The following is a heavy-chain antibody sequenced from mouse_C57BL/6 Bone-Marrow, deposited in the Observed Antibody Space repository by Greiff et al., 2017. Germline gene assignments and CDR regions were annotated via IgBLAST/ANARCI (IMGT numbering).Heavy chain of an antibody. CDR2: INYDGSST. CDR1: GFTFSDYY. Sequence: EVKVVESEGGLVQPGSSMKLSCTASGFTFSDYYMAWVRQVPEKGLEWVANINYDGSSTYYLDSLKSRFIISRDNAKNILYLQMSSLKSEDTATYYCARGFIGDYWGQGTTLTVSS. J-gene: IGHJ2*01. V-gene: IGHV5-16*01. D-gene: IGHD1-1*01. CDR3: ARGFIGDY.